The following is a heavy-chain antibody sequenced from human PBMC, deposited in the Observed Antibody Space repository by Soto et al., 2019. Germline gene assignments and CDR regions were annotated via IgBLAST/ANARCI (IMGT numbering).Heavy chain of an antibody. Sequence: QVQLVQSGAEVKKPGASVKVSCKASGYTFTSYGISWVRQAPGQGLEWMGWISAYNGNTNYAQKLQGRVTMTTDTSTSTAYMELRSLRSDDTAVYYCAGDLWRGYYDSSGYLDYWGQGTLVTVSS. CDR1: GYTFTSYG. J-gene: IGHJ4*02. CDR2: ISAYNGNT. CDR3: AGDLWRGYYDSSGYLDY. D-gene: IGHD3-22*01. V-gene: IGHV1-18*01.